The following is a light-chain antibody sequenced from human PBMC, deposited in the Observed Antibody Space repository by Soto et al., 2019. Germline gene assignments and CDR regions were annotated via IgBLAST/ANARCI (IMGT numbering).Light chain of an antibody. CDR2: DVT. CDR1: SSDVGVYNY. J-gene: IGLJ1*01. Sequence: QSVLTQPRSVSGSPGQSVTISCTGTSSDVGVYNYVSWYQQHPGKAPKLMIYDVTKRPSGVPDRFSGSKSANTASLTISGLQAEDEADYYCCSYAGSYTFVLGTGTRSPS. CDR3: CSYAGSYTFV. V-gene: IGLV2-11*01.